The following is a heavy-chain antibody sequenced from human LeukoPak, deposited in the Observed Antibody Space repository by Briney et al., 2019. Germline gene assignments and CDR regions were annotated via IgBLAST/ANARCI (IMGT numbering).Heavy chain of an antibody. CDR2: ISSNGGST. V-gene: IGHV3-64*01. D-gene: IGHD3-16*02. Sequence: GGSLRLSCAASGFTLSSYAMHWVRQAPGKGLEYVSAISSNGGSTYYANSVKGRFTISRDNSKNTLYLQMGSLRAEDMAVYYCARERGYVWGSYRYYDYWGQGTLVTVSS. J-gene: IGHJ4*02. CDR3: ARERGYVWGSYRYYDY. CDR1: GFTLSSYA.